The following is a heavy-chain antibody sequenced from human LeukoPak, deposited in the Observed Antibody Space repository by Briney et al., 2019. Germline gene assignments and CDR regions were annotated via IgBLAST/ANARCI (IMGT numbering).Heavy chain of an antibody. CDR1: GFTFSSYW. CDR3: AKVTTVTPPYFDY. D-gene: IGHD4-17*01. J-gene: IGHJ4*02. V-gene: IGHV3-7*03. Sequence: GGPLRLSCAASGFTFSSYWMTWIRQAPGKGLEWVANIKQDGSEKYYVDSVKGRFTISRDNAKNSLYLQMNSLRAEDTAVYYCAKVTTVTPPYFDYWGQGTLVTVSS. CDR2: IKQDGSEK.